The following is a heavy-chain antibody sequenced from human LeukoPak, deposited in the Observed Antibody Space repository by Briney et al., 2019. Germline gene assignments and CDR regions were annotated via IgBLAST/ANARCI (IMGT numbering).Heavy chain of an antibody. J-gene: IGHJ4*02. CDR2: ISAYNGNT. CDR3: ARSTAMVRGTSPQDY. V-gene: IGHV1-18*01. CDR1: GYTFTSYG. D-gene: IGHD5-18*01. Sequence: GASVKVSCKASGYTFTSYGISWVRQAPGQGLEWMGWISAYNGNTNYAQKLQGRVTMTTDTSTSTAYMELRSLRSDDTAVYYCARSTAMVRGTSPQDYWGQGTLVTVSS.